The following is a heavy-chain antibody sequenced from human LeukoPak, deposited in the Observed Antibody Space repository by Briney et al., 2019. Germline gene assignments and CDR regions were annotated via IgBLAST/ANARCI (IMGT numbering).Heavy chain of an antibody. CDR2: INPNSGGT. CDR1: GGTFSSYA. Sequence: ASVKVSCKASGGTFSSYAISWVRQAPGQGLEWMGWINPNSGGTNYAQKFQGRVTMTRDTSISTAYMELSRLRSDDTAVYYCARDGLYCSSTSCYRYYYYYMDVWGKGTTVTVSS. CDR3: ARDGLYCSSTSCYRYYYYYMDV. D-gene: IGHD2-2*02. V-gene: IGHV1-2*02. J-gene: IGHJ6*03.